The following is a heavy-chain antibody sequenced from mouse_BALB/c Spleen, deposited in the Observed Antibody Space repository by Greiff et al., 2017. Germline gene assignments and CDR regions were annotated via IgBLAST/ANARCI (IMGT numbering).Heavy chain of an antibody. V-gene: IGHV1-9*01. D-gene: IGHD1-1*01. CDR2: ILPGSGST. CDR3: ARLNYGSRRAMDY. J-gene: IGHJ4*01. CDR1: GYTFSSYW. Sequence: QVQLQQSGAELMKPGASVKISCKATGYTFSSYWIEWVKQRPGHGLEWIGEILPGSGSTNYNEKFKGKATFTADTSSNTAYMQLSSLTSEDSAVYYCARLNYGSRRAMDYWGQGTSVTVSS.